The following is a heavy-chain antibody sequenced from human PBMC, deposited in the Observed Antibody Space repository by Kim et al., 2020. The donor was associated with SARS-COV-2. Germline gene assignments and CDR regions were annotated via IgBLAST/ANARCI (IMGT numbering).Heavy chain of an antibody. CDR3: ANPQEPAAIQQPFDY. Sequence: GGSLRLSCAASGFTFSSYAMSWVRQAPGKGLEWVSAISGSGGSTYYADSVKGRFTISRDNSKNTLYLQMNSLRAEDTAVYYCANPQEPAAIQQPFDYWGQGTLVTVSS. D-gene: IGHD2-2*02. CDR2: ISGSGGST. J-gene: IGHJ4*02. CDR1: GFTFSSYA. V-gene: IGHV3-23*01.